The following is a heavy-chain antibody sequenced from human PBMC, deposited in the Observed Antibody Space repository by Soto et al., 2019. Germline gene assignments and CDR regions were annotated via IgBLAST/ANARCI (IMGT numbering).Heavy chain of an antibody. J-gene: IGHJ5*02. CDR3: ARAPMVRGVIASFDP. V-gene: IGHV4-34*01. CDR2: INHSGST. D-gene: IGHD3-10*01. CDR1: GGSFSGYY. Sequence: SETLSLTCAVYGGSFSGYYWGWIRQPPGKGLEWIGEINHSGSTNYNPSLKSRVTISVDTSKNQFSLKLSSVTAADTAVYYCARAPMVRGVIASFDPWGQGTLVTVSS.